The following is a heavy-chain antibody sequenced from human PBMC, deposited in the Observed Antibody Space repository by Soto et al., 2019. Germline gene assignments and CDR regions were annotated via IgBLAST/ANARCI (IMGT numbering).Heavy chain of an antibody. J-gene: IGHJ4*02. D-gene: IGHD6-13*01. CDR2: INYNSGSV. V-gene: IGHV3-9*01. CDR3: AKDISLRGWVYLVVEY. CDR1: GFTFDVYA. Sequence: EVQLVESGGGWVQPGRSLRLSCAASGFTFDVYAMHWVRQAPGKGLEWVSGINYNSGSVGYADSVKGRFTISRDNDKNSLHLQMDSLRAEETAVYYCAKDISLRGWVYLVVEYWGQGTLVTVSP.